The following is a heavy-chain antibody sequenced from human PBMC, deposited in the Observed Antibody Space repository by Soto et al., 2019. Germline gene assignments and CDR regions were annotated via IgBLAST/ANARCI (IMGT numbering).Heavy chain of an antibody. D-gene: IGHD3-3*01. J-gene: IGHJ5*02. CDR3: AKGVGVTIFGVVKFGRRFDP. CDR1: GFTFSSYA. CDR2: ISGSGGST. Sequence: GSLRLSCAASGFTFSSYAMSWVRQAPGKGLEWVSAISGSGGSTYYADSVKGRFTISRDNSKNTLYLQMNSLRAEDTAVYYCAKGVGVTIFGVVKFGRRFDPWGQGTLVTV. V-gene: IGHV3-23*01.